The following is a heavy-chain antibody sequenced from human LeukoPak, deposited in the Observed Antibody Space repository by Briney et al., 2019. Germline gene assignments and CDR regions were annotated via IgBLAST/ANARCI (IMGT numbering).Heavy chain of an antibody. CDR2: ISGSGDYP. D-gene: IGHD2-2*01. CDR1: GFTFGNSA. V-gene: IGHV3-23*01. Sequence: GGSLRLSCAASGFTFGNSAMTWVRQAPGKGLEWVSIISGSGDYPYYADSVKGRFTISRDNAKNTLYLQMNSLRAEDTAVYYCARGTPSRDWGQGTLVTVSS. CDR3: ARGTPSRD. J-gene: IGHJ4*02.